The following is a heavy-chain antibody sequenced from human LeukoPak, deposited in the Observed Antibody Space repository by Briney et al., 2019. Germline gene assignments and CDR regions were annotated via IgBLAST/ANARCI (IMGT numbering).Heavy chain of an antibody. Sequence: GGSLRLSCAASGFTFSSYAMSWVRQAPGKGLEWVSVISGSGGKTYYADSVKGRFTISRDNSKNTLHLQMNSLRAEDTAVYYCATSGSTVVISYWGREPWSPSPQ. V-gene: IGHV3-23*01. CDR1: GFTFSSYA. D-gene: IGHD4-23*01. CDR2: ISGSGGKT. J-gene: IGHJ4*02. CDR3: ATSGSTVVISY.